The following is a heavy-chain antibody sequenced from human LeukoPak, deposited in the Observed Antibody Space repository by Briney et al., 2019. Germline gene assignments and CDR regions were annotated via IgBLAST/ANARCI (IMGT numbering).Heavy chain of an antibody. CDR3: ARSTSDSGLS. V-gene: IGHV4-39*07. Sequence: SETLSLTCTVSGDSISSRSYYWGWIRQPPGKGLEWIGSIYYSGSTYYNPSLKSRVTISVDTSKNQFSLKLSSVTAADTAVYYCARSTSDSGLSWGQGTLVTVSS. CDR2: IYYSGST. D-gene: IGHD5-12*01. CDR1: GDSISSRSYY. J-gene: IGHJ5*02.